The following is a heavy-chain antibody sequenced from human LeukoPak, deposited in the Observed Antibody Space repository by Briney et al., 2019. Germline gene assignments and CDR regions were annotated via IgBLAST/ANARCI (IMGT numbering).Heavy chain of an antibody. CDR1: GFTFSSYS. D-gene: IGHD6-6*01. Sequence: GGSLRLSCAASGFTFSSYSMNWVRQAPGKGLEWVSSISSSSSYIYYADSVKGRFTISRDNAKNSLYLQMNSLRAEDTAVYYCARFRYSSSSGLQGWFQNDAFDIWGQGTMVTVSS. V-gene: IGHV3-21*01. J-gene: IGHJ3*02. CDR2: ISSSSSYI. CDR3: ARFRYSSSSGLQGWFQNDAFDI.